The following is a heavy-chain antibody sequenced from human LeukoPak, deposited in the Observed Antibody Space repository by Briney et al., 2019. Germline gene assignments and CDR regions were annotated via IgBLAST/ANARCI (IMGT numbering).Heavy chain of an antibody. Sequence: SETLSLNCAVSGGTSSNYYWSWIRQPPGKGLVGIGYIYYSGSTNYIRSLKSRVTISVDTSKNEFSLKLSSVTAADTAVYYCARDLGYYYYSSGYLDWGLGTLVTVSS. CDR2: IYYSGST. V-gene: IGHV4-59*01. CDR1: GGTSSNYY. CDR3: ARDLGYYYYSSGYLD. J-gene: IGHJ4*02. D-gene: IGHD3-22*01.